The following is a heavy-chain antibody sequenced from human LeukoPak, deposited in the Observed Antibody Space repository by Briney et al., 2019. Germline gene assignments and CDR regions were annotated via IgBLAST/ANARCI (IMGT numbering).Heavy chain of an antibody. V-gene: IGHV4-39*07. Sequence: PSETLSLTCAVSGDSSSTINYYWGWIRQPPGKGLEWIGSIYHSGSTYYNPSLKSRVTISVDTSKNQFSLKLSSVTAADTAVYYCVSGGNVGGADAFDIWGQGAMVTVSS. CDR2: IYHSGST. J-gene: IGHJ3*02. D-gene: IGHD4-23*01. CDR3: VSGGNVGGADAFDI. CDR1: GDSSSTINYY.